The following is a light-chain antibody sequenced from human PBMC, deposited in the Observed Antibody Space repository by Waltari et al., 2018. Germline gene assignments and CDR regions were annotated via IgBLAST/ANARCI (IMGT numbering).Light chain of an antibody. Sequence: EIVLTQSPATLSLSPGESATLSCRARQSVSKYLAWYQQKPGQAPRLLIYEASNRAAGIPARFSGSGSGTDFTLTISSLEPEDFAVYYCQQRSSWPTFGGGTKVEIK. CDR1: QSVSKY. V-gene: IGKV3-11*01. CDR2: EAS. CDR3: QQRSSWPT. J-gene: IGKJ4*01.